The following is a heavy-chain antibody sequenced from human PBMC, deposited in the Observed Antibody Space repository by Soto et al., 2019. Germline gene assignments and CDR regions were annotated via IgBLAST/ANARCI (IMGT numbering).Heavy chain of an antibody. Sequence: QVQLVQSGAEVKKPGASVKVSCKVSGYTLTELSMHWVRQAPGKVLEWMGGCAPDDGETIYAQKCQGRVTMTEDTSRDTAYMERRSLRSDDTAVYYYATTPYYYDNSGYLKDPRGYHCYGMDVWGQGTTVTVSS. J-gene: IGHJ6*02. D-gene: IGHD3-22*01. CDR1: GYTLTELS. CDR3: ATTPYYYDNSGYLKDPRGYHCYGMDV. V-gene: IGHV1-24*01. CDR2: CAPDDGET.